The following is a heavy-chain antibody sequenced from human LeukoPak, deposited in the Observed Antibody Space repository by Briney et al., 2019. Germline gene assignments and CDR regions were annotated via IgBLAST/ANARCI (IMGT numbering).Heavy chain of an antibody. D-gene: IGHD3-22*01. CDR3: ARDRTVYYDSKVEDY. CDR1: GFTFSSYA. J-gene: IGHJ4*02. CDR2: ISYDGSNK. V-gene: IGHV3-30*04. Sequence: GGSLRLSCAASGFTFSSYAMHWVRQAPGKGLEWVAVISYDGSNKYYADSVKGRFTISRDNSKNTLYLQMNSLRAEDTAVYYCARDRTVYYDSKVEDYWGQGTLVTVSS.